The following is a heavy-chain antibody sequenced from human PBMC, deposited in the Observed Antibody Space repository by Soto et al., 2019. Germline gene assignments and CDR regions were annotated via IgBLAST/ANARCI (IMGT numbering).Heavy chain of an antibody. J-gene: IGHJ4*02. V-gene: IGHV4-34*01. CDR1: GGSVSSYS. CDR2: INHSGST. D-gene: IGHD6-13*01. CDR3: AKGTSWYLGQPFDY. Sequence: PSETLSLTCAVSGGSVSSYSWSWIRQPPGKGLEWIGEINHSGSTIYNPSLKSRVTISLDTSENQFSLKVNSVTAADTAFYYCAKGTSWYLGQPFDYSGQGTPVTVYS.